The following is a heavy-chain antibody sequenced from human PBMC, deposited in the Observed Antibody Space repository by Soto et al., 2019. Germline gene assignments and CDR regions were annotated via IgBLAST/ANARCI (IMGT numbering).Heavy chain of an antibody. Sequence: QVQLQESGPGLVKPSETLSLTCAVSGASISSANWWIWVRQPPGKGLEWIGEFYHTGSTSYNPSLKSRVTISFDKSKNQFSLKLSSVTAADTAVYYCARDRGACSYAHDYWGQGTLVTVSS. CDR2: FYHTGST. D-gene: IGHD3-16*01. CDR1: GASISSANW. J-gene: IGHJ4*02. CDR3: ARDRGACSYAHDY. V-gene: IGHV4-4*02.